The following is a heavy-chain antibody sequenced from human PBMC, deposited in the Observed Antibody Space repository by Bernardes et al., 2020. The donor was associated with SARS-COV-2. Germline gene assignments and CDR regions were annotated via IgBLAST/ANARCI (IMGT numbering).Heavy chain of an antibody. J-gene: IGHJ4*02. CDR2: VFYSGST. CDR1: GDSISSINYY. CDR3: ARRHGYNVIFDY. D-gene: IGHD5-18*01. V-gene: IGHV4-39*01. Sequence: SETLSLTCTVSGDSISSINYYWNWIRQPPGKGLEWLGSVFYSGSTYYNPSLKSRLTISVDTSKNQLSLKLTSVTVADTAVYYCARRHGYNVIFDYWGQGTLVTVSS.